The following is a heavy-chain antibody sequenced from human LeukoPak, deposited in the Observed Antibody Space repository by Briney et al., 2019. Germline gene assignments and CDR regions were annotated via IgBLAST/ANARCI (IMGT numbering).Heavy chain of an antibody. CDR2: IDGRSGIT. V-gene: IGHV3-48*01. Sequence: GGSLRLSCAASGFTFSIFGLNWVRQAPGKGPEWISYIDGRSGITYHADSVQGRFTISRDDARESVFLQMDGLRVDDTAGYYCARTYDFGRGPPGDAFDNWGPGTWVIVSA. J-gene: IGHJ3*02. D-gene: IGHD3-3*01. CDR1: GFTFSIFG. CDR3: ARTYDFGRGPPGDAFDN.